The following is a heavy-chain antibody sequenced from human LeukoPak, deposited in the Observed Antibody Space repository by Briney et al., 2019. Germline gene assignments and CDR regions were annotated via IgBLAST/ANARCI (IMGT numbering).Heavy chain of an antibody. CDR3: ARGGWFGPWAFDI. D-gene: IGHD3-10*01. CDR2: IYYSGST. CDR1: GGSISSYY. Sequence: SETLSLTCTVSGGSISSYYWSWIQQPPGKGLEWIGYIYYSGSTNYNPSLKSRVTISVDTSKNQFSLKLSSVTAADTAVYYCARGGWFGPWAFDIWGQGTMVTVSS. J-gene: IGHJ3*02. V-gene: IGHV4-59*08.